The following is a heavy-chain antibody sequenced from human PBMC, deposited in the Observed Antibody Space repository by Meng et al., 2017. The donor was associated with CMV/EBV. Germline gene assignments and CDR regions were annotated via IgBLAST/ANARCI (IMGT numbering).Heavy chain of an antibody. CDR2: INPSGGST. J-gene: IGHJ5*02. V-gene: IGHV1-46*01. CDR3: ARASRQLELEGNNWFDP. CDR1: GYTFTSYY. Sequence: ASVKVSCKASGYTFTSYYMHWVRQAPGQGLEWMGIINPSGGSTSYAQKFQGRVTMTRDTSTSTVYMELSSLRSEDTAVYYCARASRQLELEGNNWFDPWGQGTPVTVSS. D-gene: IGHD1-7*01.